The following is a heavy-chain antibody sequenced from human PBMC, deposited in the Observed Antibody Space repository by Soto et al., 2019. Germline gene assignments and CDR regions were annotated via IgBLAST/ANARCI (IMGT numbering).Heavy chain of an antibody. CDR2: IYYTGSS. Sequence: SETLSLTCTASGGSVRSGDYYWNWIRQPPGKSLEWIGYIYYTGSSYYNPSLKSRVTISVDVSQSQFSLQLRSVTAADTAVYYCARGRGVREYSYGLSDIWGPGTMVPVSS. CDR3: ARGRGVREYSYGLSDI. J-gene: IGHJ3*02. D-gene: IGHD5-18*01. V-gene: IGHV4-30-4*01. CDR1: GGSVRSGDYY.